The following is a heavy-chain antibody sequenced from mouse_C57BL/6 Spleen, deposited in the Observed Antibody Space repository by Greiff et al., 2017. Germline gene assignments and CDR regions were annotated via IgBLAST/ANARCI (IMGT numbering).Heavy chain of an antibody. V-gene: IGHV5-9-1*02. J-gene: IGHJ3*01. CDR1: GFTFSSYA. CDR3: TSLFYDYDEDWFAY. Sequence: EVHLVESGEGLVKPGGSLKLSCAASGFTFSSYAMSWVRQTPEKRLEWVAYISSGGDYIYYADTVKGRFTISRDNARNTLYLQMSSLKSEDTAMYYCTSLFYDYDEDWFAYWGQGTLVTVSA. CDR2: ISSGGDYI. D-gene: IGHD2-4*01.